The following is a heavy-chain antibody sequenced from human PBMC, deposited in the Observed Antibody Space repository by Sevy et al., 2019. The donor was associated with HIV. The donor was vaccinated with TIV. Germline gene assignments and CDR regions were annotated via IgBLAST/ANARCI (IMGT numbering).Heavy chain of an antibody. Sequence: GGSLRLSCTASGFTFGDYAMSWFRQAPGKGLEWVGFIRSKAYGGTTEYAASVKGRFTISRNDSKSIAYLQMKSLKTEETAVYYCGSYYDSSGYYNYWGQGTLVIVSS. CDR2: IRSKAYGGTT. D-gene: IGHD3-22*01. CDR1: GFTFGDYA. J-gene: IGHJ4*02. V-gene: IGHV3-49*03. CDR3: GSYYDSSGYYNY.